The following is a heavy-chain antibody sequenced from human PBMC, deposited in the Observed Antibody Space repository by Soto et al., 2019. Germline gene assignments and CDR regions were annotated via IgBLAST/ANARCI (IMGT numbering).Heavy chain of an antibody. CDR1: GFTLSRYC. D-gene: IGHD6-13*01. CDR2: ISAYNGNT. V-gene: IGHV1-18*01. CDR3: ARDRGYSSDY. J-gene: IGHJ4*02. Sequence: APMKVSRQASGFTLSRYCIRWGRQAPGQGLEWMGWISAYNGNTNYAQKLQGGVTMTTDTSTSTAYMELRSLRSDDTAVYYCARDRGYSSDYWGQGTLVTVSS.